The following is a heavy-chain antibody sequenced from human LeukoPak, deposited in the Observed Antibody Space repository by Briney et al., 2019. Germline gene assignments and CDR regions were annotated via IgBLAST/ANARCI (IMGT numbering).Heavy chain of an antibody. CDR2: INHSGST. V-gene: IGHV4-34*01. CDR3: AKGNTYYDFWSGYFKSALRFDP. J-gene: IGHJ5*02. Sequence: SETLSLTCAVYGGSFSGYYWSWIRQPPGKGLEWIGEINHSGSTNYNPSLKSRVTISVDTSKNQSSLKLSSVTAADTAVYYCAKGNTYYDFWSGYFKSALRFDPWGQGTLVTVSS. D-gene: IGHD3-3*01. CDR1: GGSFSGYY.